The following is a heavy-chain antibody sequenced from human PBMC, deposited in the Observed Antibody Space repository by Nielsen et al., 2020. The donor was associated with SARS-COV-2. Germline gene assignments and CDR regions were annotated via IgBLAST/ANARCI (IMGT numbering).Heavy chain of an antibody. D-gene: IGHD5-18*01. J-gene: IGHJ6*02. V-gene: IGHV5-10-1*01. CDR2: IDPSDSYT. CDR3: ASDPTAMDYYYGMDV. CDR1: GYSFTSYW. Sequence: GESLKIPCKGSGYSFTSYWISWVRQMPGKGLEWMGRIDPSDSYTNYSPSFQGHVTISADKSISTAYLQWSSLKASDTAMYYCASDPTAMDYYYGMDVWGQGTTVTVSS.